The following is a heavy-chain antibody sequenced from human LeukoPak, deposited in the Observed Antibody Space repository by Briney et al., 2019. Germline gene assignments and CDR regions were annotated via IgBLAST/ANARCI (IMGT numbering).Heavy chain of an antibody. J-gene: IGHJ4*02. D-gene: IGHD3-9*01. CDR2: ITGSGGNT. Sequence: PGRSLTLSCPASGFTFSNYSMSWVRQAPGKGLEWVSAITGSGGNTYYADSVKGRFTISRHNSKNPVFLQMSSLRAEDTGVYFCAKWGDYDVLTGYYVSDYWGQGTLATVSS. V-gene: IGHV3-23*01. CDR1: GFTFSNYS. CDR3: AKWGDYDVLTGYYVSDY.